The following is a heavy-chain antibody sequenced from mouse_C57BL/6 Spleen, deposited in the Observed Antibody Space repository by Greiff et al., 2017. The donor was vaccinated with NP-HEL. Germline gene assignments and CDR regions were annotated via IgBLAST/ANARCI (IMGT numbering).Heavy chain of an antibody. CDR2: IYPRSGNT. CDR3: ARSTTVVAYYYAMDY. V-gene: IGHV1-81*01. D-gene: IGHD1-1*01. CDR1: GYTFTSSG. J-gene: IGHJ4*01. Sequence: VQLQQSGAELARPGASVKLSCKASGYTFTSSGISWVKQRTGQGLEWIGGIYPRSGNTYYNEKFKGKATLTADKSSSTAYMELRSLTSEDSAVYFCARSTTVVAYYYAMDYWGQGTSVTVSS.